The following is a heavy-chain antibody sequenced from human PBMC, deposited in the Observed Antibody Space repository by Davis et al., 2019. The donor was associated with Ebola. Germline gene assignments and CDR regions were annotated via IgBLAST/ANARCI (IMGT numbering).Heavy chain of an antibody. CDR1: GGSISSGGYY. CDR2: IYLRGST. J-gene: IGHJ3*02. Sequence: MPSETLSLTCTASGGSISSGGYYWRWIRQHPGKGLEWIGYIYLRGSTYYNPSLKSRVTISVDTSKNQFSLKLSSVTAADTAVYYCARDGFPHDAFDIWGQGTMVTVSS. V-gene: IGHV4-31*03. CDR3: ARDGFPHDAFDI.